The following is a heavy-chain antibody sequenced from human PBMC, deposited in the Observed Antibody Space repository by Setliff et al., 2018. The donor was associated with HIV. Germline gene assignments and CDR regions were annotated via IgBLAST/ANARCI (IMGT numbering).Heavy chain of an antibody. D-gene: IGHD5-18*01. Sequence: SETLSLTCTVSGGSISSSSYYWGWIRQPPGKGLEWIGNIYSGGTTYYNSSLRSRVTISVDTSKNQFSLKLNSVTAADTAVYYCARIPRQLLKGAAAYFDYWGQGTQVTVSS. CDR2: IYSGGTT. CDR1: GGSISSSSYY. V-gene: IGHV4-39*07. CDR3: ARIPRQLLKGAAAYFDY. J-gene: IGHJ4*02.